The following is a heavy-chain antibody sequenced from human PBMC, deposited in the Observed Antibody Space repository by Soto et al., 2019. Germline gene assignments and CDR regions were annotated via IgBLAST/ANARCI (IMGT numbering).Heavy chain of an antibody. CDR1: GFTFSSYA. CDR2: ISGSGGST. V-gene: IGHV3-23*01. D-gene: IGHD1-26*01. J-gene: IGHJ4*02. CDR3: AKGTGRGSYPFDY. Sequence: GGSLGLSCAASGFTFSSYAMSWVRQAPGKGLEWVSAISGSGGSTYYADSVKGRFTISRDNSKNTLYLQMNSLRAEDTAVYYCAKGTGRGSYPFDYWGQGTLVTVSS.